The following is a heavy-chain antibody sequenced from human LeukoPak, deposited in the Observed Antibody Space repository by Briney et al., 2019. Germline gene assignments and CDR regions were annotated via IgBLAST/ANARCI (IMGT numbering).Heavy chain of an antibody. D-gene: IGHD5-12*01. CDR2: ISSTSSTI. Sequence: QPGRSLRLSCAASGFIFGTHVIHWVRQAPGKGLEWVSYISSTSSTIYYADSVKGRFTISRDNAKNSLYLQMNSLRDEDTAVYYCASAYSYGDDYWGQGTLVTVSS. V-gene: IGHV3-48*02. J-gene: IGHJ4*01. CDR3: ASAYSYGDDY. CDR1: GFIFGTHV.